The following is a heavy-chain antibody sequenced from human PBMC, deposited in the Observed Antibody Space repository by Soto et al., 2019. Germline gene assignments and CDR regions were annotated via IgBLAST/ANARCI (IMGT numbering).Heavy chain of an antibody. CDR2: IIPMFGIA. D-gene: IGHD2-21*02. CDR1: GGTFSNYT. V-gene: IGHV1-69*08. J-gene: IGHJ4*02. Sequence: QVQLVQSGAEVKKPGSSVKVSCKASGGTFSNYTVTWVRQAPGQGLEWMGRIIPMFGIANSAQRFQGRVTITADKSTSTAYMELRSLRSEDTAVYYCARDGRYGDGDYWGQGTLVAVSS. CDR3: ARDGRYGDGDY.